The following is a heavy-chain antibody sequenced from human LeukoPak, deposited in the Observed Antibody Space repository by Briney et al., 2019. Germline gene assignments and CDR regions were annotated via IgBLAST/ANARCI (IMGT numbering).Heavy chain of an antibody. J-gene: IGHJ4*02. CDR3: ARGNGWGYFDY. CDR1: GFTFSSYA. D-gene: IGHD3-16*01. Sequence: GGSLRLSCAASGFTFSSYAMSWVRQAPGKGLEWVSGISGSGGSTYYADSVKGRFTIFRDNSKNTLYLQMNSLRAEDTAVYYCARGNGWGYFDYWGQGTLVTVSS. CDR2: ISGSGGST. V-gene: IGHV3-23*01.